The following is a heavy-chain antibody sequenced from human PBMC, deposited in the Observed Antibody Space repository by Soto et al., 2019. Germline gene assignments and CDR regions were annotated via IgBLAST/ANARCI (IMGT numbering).Heavy chain of an antibody. Sequence: SETLSLTCSVSGASISSYYYTWIRQTPGKGLEWIGYIYYSGSTYYNPSLKSRVTISVDTSKNQFSLKLSSVTAADTAVYYCAREGGIVGATAADYWGQGTLVTVSS. CDR3: AREGGIVGATAADY. CDR2: IYYSGST. V-gene: IGHV4-59*06. D-gene: IGHD1-26*01. J-gene: IGHJ4*02. CDR1: GASISSYY.